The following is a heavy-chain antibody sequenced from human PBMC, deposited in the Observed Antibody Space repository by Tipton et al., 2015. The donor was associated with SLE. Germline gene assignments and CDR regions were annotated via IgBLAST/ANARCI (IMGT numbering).Heavy chain of an antibody. V-gene: IGHV3-30*02. D-gene: IGHD4/OR15-4a*01. CDR3: AKGGLTTRPFDY. J-gene: IGHJ4*02. Sequence: SLRLSCAASGFHFRSFGMHWVRQAPGKWLEWVAFITHDGSSEYFADSVKGRFTISRDSSKKTLYLQMNALRAEDTAMYYCAKGGLTTRPFDYWGQGTLVTVSS. CDR2: ITHDGSSE. CDR1: GFHFRSFG.